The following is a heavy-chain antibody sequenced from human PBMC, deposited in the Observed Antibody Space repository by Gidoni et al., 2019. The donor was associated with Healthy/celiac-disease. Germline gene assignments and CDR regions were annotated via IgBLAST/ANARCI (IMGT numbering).Heavy chain of an antibody. CDR2: IYYSGST. CDR3: ARAIGGRYFDWLFDY. V-gene: IGHV4-61*01. D-gene: IGHD3-9*01. J-gene: IGHJ4*02. Sequence: QVQLQESGPGLVKPSETLSLTCTVSGGSVSSGSYYWSWIRQPPGKGLEWIGYIYYSGSTNYNPSLKSRVTISVDTSKNQFSLKLSSVTAADTAVYYCARAIGGRYFDWLFDYWGQGTLVTVSS. CDR1: GGSVSSGSYY.